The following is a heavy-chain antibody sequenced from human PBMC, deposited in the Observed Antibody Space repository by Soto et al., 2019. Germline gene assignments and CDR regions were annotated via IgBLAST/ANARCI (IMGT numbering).Heavy chain of an antibody. Sequence: GASVKVSCKASGYTFTSYYMHWVRQAPGQGLEWMGIINPSGGSTSYAQKFQGRVTMTRDTSTSTVYMELSSLRSEDTAVYYCAREIIIARVAGTGSLGYFDYWGQGTLVTVSS. CDR3: AREIIIARVAGTGSLGYFDY. D-gene: IGHD6-19*01. CDR2: INPSGGST. V-gene: IGHV1-46*03. CDR1: GYTFTSYY. J-gene: IGHJ4*02.